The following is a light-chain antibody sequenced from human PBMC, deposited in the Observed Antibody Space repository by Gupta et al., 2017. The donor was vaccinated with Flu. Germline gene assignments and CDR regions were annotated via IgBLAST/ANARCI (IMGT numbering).Light chain of an antibody. Sequence: DIQMTQSPSSLSASVGDRVTITCRASQSISSYLNWYQQKPGKAPKLLIYAASSLQSGVPSRFSGSGSGTDFTLTISRLQPEDFATYYCQQCASPPRTFGEGTKLEIK. CDR3: QQCASPPRT. V-gene: IGKV1-39*01. J-gene: IGKJ2*01. CDR1: QSISSY. CDR2: AAS.